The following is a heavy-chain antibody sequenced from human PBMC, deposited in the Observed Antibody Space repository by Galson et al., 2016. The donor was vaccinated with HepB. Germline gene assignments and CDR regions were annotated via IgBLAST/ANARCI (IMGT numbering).Heavy chain of an antibody. CDR3: AREGYCSSPTCYPLDY. Sequence: SLRLSCAASGLTFSGYSMNWVRQAPGKGLEWVSSISSSSRYIYYADSVKGRFTISRDNAKNSLYLQMNSLRAEDTAVYYCAREGYCSSPTCYPLDYWGQGTLVTVSS. J-gene: IGHJ4*02. V-gene: IGHV3-21*01. CDR1: GLTFSGYS. D-gene: IGHD2-2*01. CDR2: ISSSSRYI.